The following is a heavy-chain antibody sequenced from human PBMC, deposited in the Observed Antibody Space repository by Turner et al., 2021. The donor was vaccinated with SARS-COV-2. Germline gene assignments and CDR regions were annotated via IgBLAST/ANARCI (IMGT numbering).Heavy chain of an antibody. J-gene: IGHJ6*02. CDR3: AAGSAVAGTPQFYSYYYGMDV. CDR2: FDTEDGET. CDR1: GYTLTELS. Sequence: QVQLVQSGAEVKKPGASVKVSCKVSGYTLTELSMHWVRQAPGKGLEWMGGFDTEDGETIYAQKFQGRVTMTEDTSTDTAYMELSSLRSEDTAVYYCAAGSAVAGTPQFYSYYYGMDVWGQGTTVTVSS. V-gene: IGHV1-24*01. D-gene: IGHD6-19*01.